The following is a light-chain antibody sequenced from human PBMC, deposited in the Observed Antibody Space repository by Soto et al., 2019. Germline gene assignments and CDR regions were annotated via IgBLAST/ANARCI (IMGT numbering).Light chain of an antibody. CDR3: QQFNSYLLYT. V-gene: IGKV1-13*02. Sequence: IQLTQSPPSLSASVGDRVTITCRASQGISSALAWYQQKPGKAPKLLIYDASSLESGVPSRFSGSGSGTDFTLTISSLQPEDFATYYCQQFNSYLLYTFGQGTKLEIK. CDR1: QGISSA. J-gene: IGKJ2*01. CDR2: DAS.